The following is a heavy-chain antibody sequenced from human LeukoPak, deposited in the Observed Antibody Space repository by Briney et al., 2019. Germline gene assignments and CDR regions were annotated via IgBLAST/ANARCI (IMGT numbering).Heavy chain of an antibody. D-gene: IGHD3-10*01. CDR1: GYTFTSYG. CDR3: ARAGCLLLWFVESPPDAFEI. CDR2: ISAYNGNT. J-gene: IGHJ3*02. V-gene: IGHV1-18*01. Sequence: GASVKVSCKASGYTFTSYGISWVRQAPGQGLEWMGWISAYNGNTNYAQNLQGRVTMTTDTSTSTAYMELRSLRSDDTAVYYCARAGCLLLWFVESPPDAFEIWGQKTMGTVSS.